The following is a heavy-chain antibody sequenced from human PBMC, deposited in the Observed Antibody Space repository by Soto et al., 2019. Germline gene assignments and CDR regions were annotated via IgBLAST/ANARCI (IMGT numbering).Heavy chain of an antibody. CDR2: IIPVFGTT. CDR3: ARDGGFGELKY. CDR1: GDTFSGYP. Sequence: QVQLVQSGAELKKPGSSVKVSCKASGDTFSGYPINWVRQAPGEGLEWMGRIIPVFGTTNDAQRFEGRVTFTADESTNTAYLELRGLLSEHTAVYYCARDGGFGELKYWGPGTLVTVSS. D-gene: IGHD3-10*01. J-gene: IGHJ4*02. V-gene: IGHV1-69*18.